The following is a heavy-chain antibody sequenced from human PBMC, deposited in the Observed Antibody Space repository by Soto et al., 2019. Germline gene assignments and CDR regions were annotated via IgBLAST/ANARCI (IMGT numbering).Heavy chain of an antibody. Sequence: PSWTLSLTCSVSGGSISGSFSSWIRQSPGKGLEWLGYVYYTGSKNYSTYLRSRVSISVDTSKNEFSLRLSSVTDADTAVYFCARSVAVPGAHIDYWGQGTQVTVSS. CDR1: GGSISGSF. CDR3: ARSVAVPGAHIDY. CDR2: VYYTGSK. J-gene: IGHJ4*02. D-gene: IGHD6-19*01. V-gene: IGHV4-59*01.